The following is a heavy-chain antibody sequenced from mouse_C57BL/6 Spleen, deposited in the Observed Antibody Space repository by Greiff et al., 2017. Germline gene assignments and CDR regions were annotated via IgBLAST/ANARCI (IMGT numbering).Heavy chain of an antibody. Sequence: EVQLQQSGPELVKPGASVKLPCKASGYTFTDYNMDWVKQSHGKSLEWIGDINPNNGGTIYNQKFKGKATLTVDKSSSTAYMELRSLTSEDTAVYYCARAFYDAYAMDYWGQGTSVTVSS. CDR2: INPNNGGT. V-gene: IGHV1-18*01. J-gene: IGHJ4*01. CDR3: ARAFYDAYAMDY. D-gene: IGHD2-12*01. CDR1: GYTFTDYN.